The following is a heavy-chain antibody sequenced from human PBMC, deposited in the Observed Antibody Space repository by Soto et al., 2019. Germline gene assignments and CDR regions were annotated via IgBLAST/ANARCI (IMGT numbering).Heavy chain of an antibody. CDR2: ISGSGGST. V-gene: IGHV3-23*01. Sequence: PXGSVMLSVAASGLPFSRYAMSLVRQAPGKGLEWVSAISGSGGSTYYADSVKGRFTISRDNSKNTLYLQMNSLRAEDTAVYYCAKGSNVGSGWYVYWGQGTLVTVYS. CDR3: AKGSNVGSGWYVY. J-gene: IGHJ4*02. CDR1: GLPFSRYA. D-gene: IGHD6-19*01.